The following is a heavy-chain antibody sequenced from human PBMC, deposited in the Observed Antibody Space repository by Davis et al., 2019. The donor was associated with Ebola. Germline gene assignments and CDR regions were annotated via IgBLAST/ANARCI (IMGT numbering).Heavy chain of an antibody. D-gene: IGHD3-16*01. J-gene: IGHJ4*02. CDR3: ATGGPKRGAPIKY. CDR2: IYHRGST. CDR1: GASVSSTNW. V-gene: IGHV4-4*02. Sequence: PSETLSLTCTVSGASVSSTNWWSWVRQPPGKALEWIGEIYHRGSTNYNPSLKGRVTMSVDKSNNRFSLNRNSVTASDTAIYYCATGGPKRGAPIKYWGQGTLVIVSS.